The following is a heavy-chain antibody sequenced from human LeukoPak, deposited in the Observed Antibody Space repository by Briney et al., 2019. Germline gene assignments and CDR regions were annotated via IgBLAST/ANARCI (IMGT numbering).Heavy chain of an antibody. CDR1: GGSISSSSYY. Sequence: SETLSLTCTVSGGSISSSSYYWSWIRQPPGKGLEWIGEINHSGSTNYNPSLKSRVTISVDTSKNQFSLKLSSVTAADTAVYYCASEYYDFWSGYYTAWFDPWGQGTLVTVSS. CDR3: ASEYYDFWSGYYTAWFDP. CDR2: INHSGST. V-gene: IGHV4-39*07. J-gene: IGHJ5*02. D-gene: IGHD3-3*01.